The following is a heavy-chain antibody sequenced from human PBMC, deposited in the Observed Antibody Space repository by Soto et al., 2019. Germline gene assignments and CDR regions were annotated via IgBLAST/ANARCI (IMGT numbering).Heavy chain of an antibody. Sequence: PGGSLRLSCRTSGFRFSSYGMHWVRQAPGKGPEWVAFISGDGSNTEYVDSVRGRFTVSRDNAKNSLSVQVNSLRAEDTAVYYCARSSSGSYYQQYWGQGALVTVSS. CDR1: GFRFSSYG. CDR2: ISGDGSNT. V-gene: IGHV3-33*05. CDR3: ARSSSGSYYQQY. D-gene: IGHD3-10*01. J-gene: IGHJ4*02.